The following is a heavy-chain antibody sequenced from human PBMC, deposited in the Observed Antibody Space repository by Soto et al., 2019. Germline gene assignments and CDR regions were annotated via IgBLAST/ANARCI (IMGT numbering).Heavy chain of an antibody. V-gene: IGHV1-18*01. J-gene: IGHJ4*02. Sequence: QIQLLQSGAEVKKPGASVKVTCKSSGYTFRNFCICCVRQAPGQGLEWMGWISAYNAHANYAQKFQGRLTMTADTSTSTAYMELRILRSDDTAVYYCARENSHFDYWGQGTLVTVSS. D-gene: IGHD6-13*01. CDR3: ARENSHFDY. CDR2: ISAYNAHA. CDR1: GYTFRNFC.